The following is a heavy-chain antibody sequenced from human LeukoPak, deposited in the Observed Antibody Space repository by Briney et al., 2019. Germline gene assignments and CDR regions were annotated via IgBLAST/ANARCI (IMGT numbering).Heavy chain of an antibody. CDR2: ISSSSSYI. D-gene: IGHD6-6*01. V-gene: IGHV3-21*01. J-gene: IGHJ4*02. CDR3: ARDEGIAARPVDY. CDR1: GFTFSSYS. Sequence: GGSLRLSCAASGFTFSSYSMNWVRQAPGKGLEWFSSISSSSSYIYYADSVKGRFTISRDNAKNSLYLQMNSLRAEDTAVYYCARDEGIAARPVDYWGQGTLVTVSS.